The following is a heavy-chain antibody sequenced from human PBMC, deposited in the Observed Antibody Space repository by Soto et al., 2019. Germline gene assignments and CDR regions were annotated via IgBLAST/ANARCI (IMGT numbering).Heavy chain of an antibody. CDR2: IYYDGST. Sequence: PLETLPLPCTVAGGSISNFYGTWIRQPPGKGLEWIGHIYYDGSTNYNPALKSRVTISVDASKNQFSLKLTSVTAADTAMYYCARPSSWFAYLTWGQGTQVTVSS. CDR3: ARPSSWFAYLT. V-gene: IGHV4-59*01. J-gene: IGHJ4*02. CDR1: GGSISNFY. D-gene: IGHD3-10*01.